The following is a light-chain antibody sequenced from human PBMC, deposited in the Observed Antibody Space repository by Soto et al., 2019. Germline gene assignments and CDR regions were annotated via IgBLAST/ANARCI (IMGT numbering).Light chain of an antibody. CDR1: QSVSGN. V-gene: IGKV3-15*01. CDR3: QQYNNSPPIT. J-gene: IGKJ3*01. Sequence: EIVMTQSPATLPVSPGERATLSCRASQSVSGNLAWYQQKPGQAPRLLIYAASTRATGIPARFSGSGSGTEFTLTISSLQSEDFAVYYCQQYNNSPPITFGPGTKVDIK. CDR2: AAS.